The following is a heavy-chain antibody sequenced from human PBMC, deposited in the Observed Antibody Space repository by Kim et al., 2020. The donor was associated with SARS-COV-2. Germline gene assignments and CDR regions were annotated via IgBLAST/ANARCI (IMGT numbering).Heavy chain of an antibody. Sequence: QKIQDRVTVTRDTSISTAYMELSRLRSDDTAVYYCTRDIAGARAKGWFDPWGQGTLVTVSS. V-gene: IGHV1-2*02. J-gene: IGHJ5*02. CDR3: TRDIAGARAKGWFDP. D-gene: IGHD6-19*01.